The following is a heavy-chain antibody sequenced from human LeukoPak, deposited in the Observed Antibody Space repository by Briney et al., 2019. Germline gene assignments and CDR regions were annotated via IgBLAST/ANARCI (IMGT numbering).Heavy chain of an antibody. J-gene: IGHJ4*02. D-gene: IGHD3-9*01. CDR3: AKGRYYNILTGYYVRRGLDY. CDR2: IKQDGSEK. V-gene: IGHV3-7*01. CDR1: GFTFSSYW. Sequence: GGSLRLSCAASGFTFSSYWMSWVRQAPGKGLEWVANIKQDGSEKYYVDSVKGRFTISRDSSKNTLFLQMNSLRAEDTAVYYCAKGRYYNILTGYYVRRGLDYWGQGTLVTVSS.